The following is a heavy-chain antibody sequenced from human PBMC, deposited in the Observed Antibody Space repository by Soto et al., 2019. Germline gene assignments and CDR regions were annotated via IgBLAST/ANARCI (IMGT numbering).Heavy chain of an antibody. V-gene: IGHV4-59*01. CDR1: GGSNSSYF. CDR3: ANCNWYFDR. Sequence: SVRLSLTCTVSGGSNSSYFCSWIRQPPGKGLEWIVYIYYTGSTNYNPSLKRRWTISVDTSKNQFSLQLSSVTAAHTAVYYCANCNWYFDRWGRGTLVTVSS. CDR2: IYYTGST. J-gene: IGHJ2*01.